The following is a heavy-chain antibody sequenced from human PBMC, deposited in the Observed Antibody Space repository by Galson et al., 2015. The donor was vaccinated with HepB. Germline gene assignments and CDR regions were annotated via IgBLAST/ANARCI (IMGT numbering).Heavy chain of an antibody. J-gene: IGHJ4*02. CDR2: IRTKDYGGTT. CDR3: TKRASGYNDY. CDR1: GFTFGDYA. V-gene: IGHV3-49*03. Sequence: SLRLSCAASGFTFGDYAMNWFRQAPGKGLEWVGFIRTKDYGGTTEYAASVKGRFTISRDDSKSIAYLQMNSLKTEDTAVYYCTKRASGYNDYWGQGTLVTVSS. D-gene: IGHD3-22*01.